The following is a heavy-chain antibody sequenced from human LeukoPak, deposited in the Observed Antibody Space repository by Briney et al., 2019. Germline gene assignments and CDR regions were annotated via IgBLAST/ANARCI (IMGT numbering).Heavy chain of an antibody. J-gene: IGHJ6*02. V-gene: IGHV4-59*12. CDR2: IYYSGST. Sequence: SETLSLTCTVSGGSISSYYWSWIRQPPGKGLEWIGYIYYSGSTNYNPSLKSRVTISVDTSKNQFSLKVSSVTAADTAVYYCARGVDCSSTSCHYYYYGMDVWGQGTTVTVSS. CDR1: GGSISSYY. CDR3: ARGVDCSSTSCHYYYYGMDV. D-gene: IGHD2-2*01.